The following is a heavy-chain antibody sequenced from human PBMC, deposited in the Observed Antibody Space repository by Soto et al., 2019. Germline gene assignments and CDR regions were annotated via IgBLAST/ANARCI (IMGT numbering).Heavy chain of an antibody. J-gene: IGHJ4*02. CDR3: ARHYGYEGFDY. CDR2: MYYSGST. CDR1: GGSISSSSYY. Sequence: QLQLQESGPGLVKPSETLSLTCTVSGGSISSSSYYWGWIRQPPGKGLEWIGSMYYSGSTYYNPSLKSRVTISGDTSKNQFSLKLSSVTAADTAVYYCARHYGYEGFDYWGQGTLVTVSS. D-gene: IGHD5-18*01. V-gene: IGHV4-39*01.